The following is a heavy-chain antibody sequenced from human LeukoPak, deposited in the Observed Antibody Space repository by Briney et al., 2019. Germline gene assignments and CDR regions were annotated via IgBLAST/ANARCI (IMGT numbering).Heavy chain of an antibody. D-gene: IGHD2-2*01. J-gene: IGHJ5*02. Sequence: ASVKVSCKASGYTFTSYGISWVRQAPGQGLEWMGWISAYNGNTNYAQKFQGRVTMTTDTSTSTAYMELRRLRSDDAAVYYCARDLGDIVVVPAAISLPWGQGTLVTVSS. CDR1: GYTFTSYG. V-gene: IGHV1-18*01. CDR3: ARDLGDIVVVPAAISLP. CDR2: ISAYNGNT.